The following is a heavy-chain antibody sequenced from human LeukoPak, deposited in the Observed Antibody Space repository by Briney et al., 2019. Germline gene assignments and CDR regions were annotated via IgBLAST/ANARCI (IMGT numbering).Heavy chain of an antibody. D-gene: IGHD2-2*01. V-gene: IGHV4-4*07. Sequence: SETLSLTCTVSGGSISSYYWSWIRQPAGKGLEWIGRIYTSGSTNYNPSLKSRVTISVDTSKNQFSLNLRSVTAADTAVYYCANKVYCSTTSCYHAGFWGQGTLVTVSS. CDR1: GGSISSYY. CDR3: ANKVYCSTTSCYHAGF. J-gene: IGHJ4*02. CDR2: IYTSGST.